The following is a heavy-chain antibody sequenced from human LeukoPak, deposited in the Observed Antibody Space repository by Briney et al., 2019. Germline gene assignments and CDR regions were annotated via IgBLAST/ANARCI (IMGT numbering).Heavy chain of an antibody. Sequence: SVKVSCKASGGTFSSYAISWVRQAPGQGLEWVGGIIPIFGTANYAQKFQGRVTITADESTSTAYMELSSLRSEDTAVYYCAREGEENYYDSSGYWAYFDYWGQGTLVTVSS. D-gene: IGHD3-22*01. CDR1: GGTFSSYA. V-gene: IGHV1-69*13. CDR2: IIPIFGTA. J-gene: IGHJ4*02. CDR3: AREGEENYYDSSGYWAYFDY.